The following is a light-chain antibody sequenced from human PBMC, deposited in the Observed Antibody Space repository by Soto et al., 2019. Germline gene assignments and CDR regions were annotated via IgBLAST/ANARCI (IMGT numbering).Light chain of an antibody. CDR2: DAS. CDR1: QDIRKY. Sequence: DLQMTQSPSSLSASVGDRVSITCQATQDIRKYLNWYQHKPGKAPKLLIHDASNLQSGVPSRFSGSGSGRDFTFTISRLQPEDVATYYCQQSDTHPLTFGGGTKVEMK. CDR3: QQSDTHPLT. J-gene: IGKJ4*01. V-gene: IGKV1-33*01.